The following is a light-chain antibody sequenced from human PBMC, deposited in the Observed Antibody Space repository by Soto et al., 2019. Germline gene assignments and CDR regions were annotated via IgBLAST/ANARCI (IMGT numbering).Light chain of an antibody. V-gene: IGKV3D-15*01. Sequence: EIVLTQSPGTLSLSPGERATLSCRASQSVGKSLAWYQQKPGQAPRLLIYGASTRATGIPDRFSGSGSGTDFTLTISRLESEDFAVYYCQQYNNWPRTFGQGTKVDIK. CDR3: QQYNNWPRT. J-gene: IGKJ1*01. CDR1: QSVGKS. CDR2: GAS.